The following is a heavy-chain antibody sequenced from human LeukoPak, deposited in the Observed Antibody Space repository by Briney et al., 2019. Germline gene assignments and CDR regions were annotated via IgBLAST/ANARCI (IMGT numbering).Heavy chain of an antibody. CDR1: GFTFSSFA. CDR2: ISYDGTKE. Sequence: GGSLRLSCAASGFTFSSFAMHWVRQAPGKGLEWVAVISYDGTKEYYTDSVKGRFTISRDNSKNSLYLQMNSLRTEDTAAYYCAREDYYFDYWGQGTLVTVSS. CDR3: AREDYYFDY. V-gene: IGHV3-30*10. J-gene: IGHJ4*02.